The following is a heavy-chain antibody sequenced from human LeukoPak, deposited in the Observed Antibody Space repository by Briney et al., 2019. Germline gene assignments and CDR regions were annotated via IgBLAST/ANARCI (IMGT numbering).Heavy chain of an antibody. Sequence: PGGSLRLSCTTSGFSFRDAYMSWVRQAPGKGLEWVGRVKSRADGGSTDYAGPVKGRFSISRDDSKNIVYLQMDSLKTDDTAVYYCTTDRMTRNGFFDPWGQGMQVIVSS. CDR3: TTDRMTRNGFFDP. CDR1: GFSFRDAY. D-gene: IGHD1-1*01. V-gene: IGHV3-15*01. CDR2: VKSRADGGST. J-gene: IGHJ5*02.